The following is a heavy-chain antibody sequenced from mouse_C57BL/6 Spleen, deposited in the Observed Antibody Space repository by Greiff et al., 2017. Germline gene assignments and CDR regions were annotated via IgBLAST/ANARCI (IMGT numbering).Heavy chain of an antibody. Sequence: QVQLKQPGAELVMPGASVKLSCKASGYTFTSYWMHWVKQRPGQGLEWIGEIDPSDSYTNYNQKFKGKSTLTVDKSSSTAYMQLSSLTSEDSAVYYCARGYDYDRVDYWGQGTTLTVSS. V-gene: IGHV1-69*01. J-gene: IGHJ2*01. CDR3: ARGYDYDRVDY. CDR2: IDPSDSYT. D-gene: IGHD2-4*01. CDR1: GYTFTSYW.